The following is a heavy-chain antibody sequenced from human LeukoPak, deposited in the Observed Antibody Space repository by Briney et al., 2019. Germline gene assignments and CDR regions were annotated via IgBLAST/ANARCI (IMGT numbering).Heavy chain of an antibody. Sequence: PSETLSLTCTVSGGSISSYYWSWIRQPPGKGLEWIGYIYYSGSTNYNPSLKSRVTISVDTSKNQFSLKLSSVTAADTAVYYCAREITMVRGAPFDPWGQGTLVTVSS. CDR3: AREITMVRGAPFDP. CDR2: IYYSGST. V-gene: IGHV4-59*01. D-gene: IGHD3-10*01. J-gene: IGHJ5*02. CDR1: GGSISSYY.